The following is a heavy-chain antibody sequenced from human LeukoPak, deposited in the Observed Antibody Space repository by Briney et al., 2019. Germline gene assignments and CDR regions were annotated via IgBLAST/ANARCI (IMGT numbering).Heavy chain of an antibody. D-gene: IGHD4-17*01. V-gene: IGHV1-69*05. CDR2: IIPMFGTT. Sequence: ASVKVSCKASGGTFSTYAVSWVRQAPGQGLKWMGGIIPMFGTTTYAQKFQGRVTITTDESTSTTYMELSSLRSEDTAVYYCAREVTVTTSGWFDPWXXXTLVXXSS. CDR3: AREVTVTTSGWFDP. CDR1: GGTFSTYA. J-gene: IGHJ5*02.